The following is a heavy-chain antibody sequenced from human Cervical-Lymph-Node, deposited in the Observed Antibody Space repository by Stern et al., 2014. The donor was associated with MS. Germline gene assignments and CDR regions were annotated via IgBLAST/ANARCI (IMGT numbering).Heavy chain of an antibody. CDR3: ARDPHIAVAGTGGGFDP. V-gene: IGHV1-18*01. CDR2: IRGYNDDT. J-gene: IGHJ5*02. D-gene: IGHD6-19*01. CDR1: GYTFTNYG. Sequence: VQLVESEAEVKKPGASVKVSCKASGYTFTNYGISWVRQAPGQGLEWLGWIRGYNDDTNYVEKFQGRVTMTTDTSTSTAYMELRSLRSDDTAVYYCARDPHIAVAGTGGGFDPWGQGTLVTVSS.